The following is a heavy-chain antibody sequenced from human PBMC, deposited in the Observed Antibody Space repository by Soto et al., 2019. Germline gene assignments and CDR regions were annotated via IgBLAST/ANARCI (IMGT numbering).Heavy chain of an antibody. CDR3: ARYTAGIEVANWYFDL. J-gene: IGHJ2*01. CDR2: IIPIFGTA. V-gene: IGHV1-69*06. Sequence: ASVKVSCKASGGTFSSYAISWVRQAPGQGLEWMGGIIPIFGTANYAQKFQGRVTITADKSTSTAYMELSSLRSEDTAVYYCARYTAGIEVANWYFDLWGRGTLVTVSS. CDR1: GGTFSSYA. D-gene: IGHD6-19*01.